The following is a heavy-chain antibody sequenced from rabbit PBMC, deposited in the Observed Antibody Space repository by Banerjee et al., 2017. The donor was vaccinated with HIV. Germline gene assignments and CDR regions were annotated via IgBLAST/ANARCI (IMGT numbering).Heavy chain of an antibody. J-gene: IGHJ4*01. CDR3: GRDRDGDAGYGSLAL. D-gene: IGHD6-1*01. Sequence: QEQLEESGGDLVKPEGSLTLTCTASGFSFSSGYMSWVRQAPGKGLEWIACIYADSSGKTVYASWAKGRFTISKTSSATVSLQMTSLTAADTATYFCGRDRDGDAGYGSLALWGPGTLVTVS. V-gene: IGHV1S45*01. CDR2: IYADSSGKT. CDR1: GFSFSSGY.